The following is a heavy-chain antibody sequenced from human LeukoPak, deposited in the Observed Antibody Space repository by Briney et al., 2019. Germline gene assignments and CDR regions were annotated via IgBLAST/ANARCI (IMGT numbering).Heavy chain of an antibody. Sequence: SETLSLTCTVSGGSISSYYWSWIRQPPGKGLEWVGYIYASGATNCNTSLKSRVTISVDTSKNQFSLKLSSVTAADTAVYYCARHSSVVRGWFDPWGQGTLVTVSS. CDR1: GGSISSYY. V-gene: IGHV4-4*09. CDR2: IYASGAT. J-gene: IGHJ5*02. D-gene: IGHD2-15*01. CDR3: ARHSSVVRGWFDP.